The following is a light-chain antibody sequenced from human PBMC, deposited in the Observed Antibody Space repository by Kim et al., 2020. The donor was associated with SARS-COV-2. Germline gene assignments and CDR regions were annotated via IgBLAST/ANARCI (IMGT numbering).Light chain of an antibody. J-gene: IGKJ4*01. CDR2: GAS. Sequence: SPAERATLSCRASQYVSSNLAWYQPKPGQAPRLLIYGASTRATGIPARFSGSGSGTEFTLSIRSLQSEDFAVYYCQQYSTWPPLTFGGGTKVQIK. CDR3: QQYSTWPPLT. V-gene: IGKV3-15*01. CDR1: QYVSSN.